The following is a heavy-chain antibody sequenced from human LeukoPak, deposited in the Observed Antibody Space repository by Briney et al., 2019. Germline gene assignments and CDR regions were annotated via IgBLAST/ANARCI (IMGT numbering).Heavy chain of an antibody. CDR2: ISDYNGNT. V-gene: IGHV1-18*01. Sequence: ASVKVSCKASRYTFTSYGISWVRQAPGQGLEWMGWISDYNGNTNYAQKLQGRVTMTTHTSTSTAYMELRSLRSDDTAVYYCARDLYRDSLPVSWFDPWGQGTLVTVSS. CDR3: ARDLYRDSLPVSWFDP. D-gene: IGHD4-11*01. CDR1: RYTFTSYG. J-gene: IGHJ5*02.